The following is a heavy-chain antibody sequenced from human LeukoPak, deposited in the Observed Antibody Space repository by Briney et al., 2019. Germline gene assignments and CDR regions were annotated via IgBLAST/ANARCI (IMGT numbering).Heavy chain of an antibody. CDR1: GYTFTSYW. V-gene: IGHV5-10-1*01. D-gene: IGHD2-15*01. J-gene: IGHJ4*02. CDR3: ARHDCSGGSCPLAY. CDR2: IDPSDSHA. Sequence: PGESLKISCKGSGYTFTSYWTTWVRQMPGKGLEWMGRIDPSDSHASYSPSLQGHVTISADKSINTAYLQWSSLKASDTAMYYCARHDCSGGSCPLAYWGQGTLVTVPS.